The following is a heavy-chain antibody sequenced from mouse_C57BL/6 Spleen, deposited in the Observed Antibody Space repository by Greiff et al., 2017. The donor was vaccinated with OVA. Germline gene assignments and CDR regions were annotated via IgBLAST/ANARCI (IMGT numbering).Heavy chain of an antibody. CDR3: ARRGGGYFDY. CDR1: GYTFTSYW. Sequence: VQLQQPGAELVKPGASVKLSCKASGYTFTSYWMHWVKQRPGQGLEWIGMIHPNSGSTNYNETFKSKATLTVDKSSSTAYMQRSSLTSEDSAVYYCARRGGGYFDYWGQGTTLTVSS. CDR2: IHPNSGST. J-gene: IGHJ2*01. V-gene: IGHV1-64*01.